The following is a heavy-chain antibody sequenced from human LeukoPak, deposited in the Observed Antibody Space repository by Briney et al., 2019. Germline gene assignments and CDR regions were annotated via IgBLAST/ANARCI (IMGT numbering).Heavy chain of an antibody. D-gene: IGHD3-3*01. CDR3: ARADYDFWSGYYTIDY. J-gene: IGHJ4*02. CDR1: GYTFTGHY. V-gene: IGHV1-2*02. Sequence: ASVKVSCKASGYTFTGHYMHWVRQAPGQGLEWMGWINPNSGGTNYAQKFQGRVTMTRDTSISTAYMELSRLRSDDTAVYYCARADYDFWSGYYTIDYWGQGTLVTVSS. CDR2: INPNSGGT.